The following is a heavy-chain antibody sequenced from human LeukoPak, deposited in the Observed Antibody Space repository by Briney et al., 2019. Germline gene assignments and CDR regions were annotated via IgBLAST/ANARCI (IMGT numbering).Heavy chain of an antibody. J-gene: IGHJ4*02. Sequence: ASVTVSCKASGYTLTNYYMHWVRQAPGQGLEWMGILNPSGGTTSYPQKFQGRVTMTSDTSTSTVYMELSSLRSEDTAVYYCARGPTSFYFMDYWGQGTLVTVSS. CDR1: GYTLTNYY. CDR2: LNPSGGTT. CDR3: ARGPTSFYFMDY. D-gene: IGHD3-3*02. V-gene: IGHV1-46*01.